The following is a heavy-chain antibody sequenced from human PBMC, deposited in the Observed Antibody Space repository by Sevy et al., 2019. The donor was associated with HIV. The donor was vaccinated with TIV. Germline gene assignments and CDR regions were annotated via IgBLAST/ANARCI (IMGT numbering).Heavy chain of an antibody. CDR3: AKRRVQSGLSGGGANYGMDV. V-gene: IGHV3-23*01. CDR2: LIGGGSRT. CDR1: GFPFSNFA. Sequence: GGSLRLSCAASGFPFSNFAMSWVRQAPGKGLEWVSTLIGGGSRTSYADSVTGRFIISSDNSRNTLYLQMNSLRAEDTYIYYCAKRRVQSGLSGGGANYGMDVWGRGTTVTVSS. D-gene: IGHD2-8*02. J-gene: IGHJ6*02.